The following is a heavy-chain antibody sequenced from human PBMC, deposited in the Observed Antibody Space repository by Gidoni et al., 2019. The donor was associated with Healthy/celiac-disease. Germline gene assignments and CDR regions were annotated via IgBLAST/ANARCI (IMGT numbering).Heavy chain of an antibody. CDR1: GFTFSSYT. Sequence: EVQLVESGGGLVQPGGSLRLSCAASGFTFSSYTLTWVRQAPGKALEWVSYISSSSSTIYYADSVKGRFTISRDNAKNSLYLQMNSLGDEDTAVYCCAGVGEYYYDSSGYHRTYFDYWGQGTLVTVSS. V-gene: IGHV3-48*02. J-gene: IGHJ4*02. CDR2: ISSSSSTI. D-gene: IGHD3-22*01. CDR3: AGVGEYYYDSSGYHRTYFDY.